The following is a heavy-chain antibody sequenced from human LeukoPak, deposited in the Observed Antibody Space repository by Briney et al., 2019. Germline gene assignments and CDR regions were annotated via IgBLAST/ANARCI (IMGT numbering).Heavy chain of an antibody. CDR2: INHSGST. V-gene: IGHV4-34*01. CDR3: ARFTHMRTARSGGRGMDV. CDR1: GGSFSGYY. J-gene: IGHJ6*02. D-gene: IGHD2-15*01. Sequence: PSETLSLTCAVYGGSFSGYYWSWIRQPPGKGLEWIGEINHSGSTNYNPSLKSRVTISVDTSKNQFSLKLSSVTAADTAVYYCARFTHMRTARSGGRGMDVWGQGTTVTVSS.